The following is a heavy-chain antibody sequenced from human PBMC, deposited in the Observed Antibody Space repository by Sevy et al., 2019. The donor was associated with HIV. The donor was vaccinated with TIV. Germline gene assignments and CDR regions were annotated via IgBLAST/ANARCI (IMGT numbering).Heavy chain of an antibody. D-gene: IGHD5-18*01. CDR1: GYAFTGYY. Sequence: ASVKVSCKASGYAFTGYYMHWVRQASGQGLEWMGWINPNSGGTNYAQKFQGRVTMTRDTSISTAYMELSRLRSDDTAVYYCASTFTAMATYFDYWGQGTLVTVSS. CDR2: INPNSGGT. J-gene: IGHJ4*02. V-gene: IGHV1-2*02. CDR3: ASTFTAMATYFDY.